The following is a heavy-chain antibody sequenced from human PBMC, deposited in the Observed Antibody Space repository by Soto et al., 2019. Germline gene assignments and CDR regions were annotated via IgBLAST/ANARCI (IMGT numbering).Heavy chain of an antibody. CDR2: IYYSGST. J-gene: IGHJ4*02. CDR3: ARVRQPGIAAAGSMYYSDF. CDR1: GGSITSSNW. D-gene: IGHD6-13*01. Sequence: SETLSLTCAVSGGSITSSNWWSWVRQPPGEGLEWIGEIYYSGSTYYNPSLKGRVTISVDTSKNQFSLKLSSVTAADTAVYYCARVRQPGIAAAGSMYYSDFCGQGTLVTVSS. V-gene: IGHV4-4*02.